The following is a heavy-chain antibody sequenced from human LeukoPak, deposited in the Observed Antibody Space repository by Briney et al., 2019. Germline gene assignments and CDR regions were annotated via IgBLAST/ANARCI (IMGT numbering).Heavy chain of an antibody. Sequence: PGGSLRLSCAPSRFTLSSYAMSWVRQAPGKGLEWVSAISATGGSTYYADSVKGRFTISRDNSKSTLYLQMNSLRAEDTAVYYCARPDCSSTSCYRPVYWGQGTLVTVSS. V-gene: IGHV3-23*01. CDR1: RFTLSSYA. CDR3: ARPDCSSTSCYRPVY. CDR2: ISATGGST. J-gene: IGHJ4*02. D-gene: IGHD2-2*02.